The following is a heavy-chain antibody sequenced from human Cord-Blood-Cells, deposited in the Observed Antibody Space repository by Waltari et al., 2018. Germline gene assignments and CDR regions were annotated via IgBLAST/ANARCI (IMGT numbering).Heavy chain of an antibody. CDR2: IYWNDDK. J-gene: IGHJ4*02. CDR1: GFSLSTSGVG. Sequence: QITLKESGPTLVKPTQTLTLTCTFSGFSLSTSGVGVGWIRQPPGKALEWLALIYWNDDKRYSPSLKSRLTITKDTSKNQVFLTMTNMDPVDTATYYCAHRRSYYGSGSYYNSYYYFDYWGQGTLVTVSS. D-gene: IGHD3-10*01. V-gene: IGHV2-5*01. CDR3: AHRRSYYGSGSYYNSYYYFDY.